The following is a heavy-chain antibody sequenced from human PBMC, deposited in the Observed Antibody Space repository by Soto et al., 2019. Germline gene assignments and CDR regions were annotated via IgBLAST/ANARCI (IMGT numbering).Heavy chain of an antibody. CDR1: GYTFTDYD. D-gene: IGHD2-15*01. Sequence: QEQLVQSGAEVKKPGASVKVSCKTSGYTFTDYDINWVRQATGQGLEWIGWMNPNSGETGYAQKCQGRVTRTRSAALSTAYLELSSLRSEDTAVYYCARVAVAARPRWYNWFDPWGQGTLVTVSS. J-gene: IGHJ5*02. CDR3: ARVAVAARPRWYNWFDP. V-gene: IGHV1-8*01. CDR2: MNPNSGET.